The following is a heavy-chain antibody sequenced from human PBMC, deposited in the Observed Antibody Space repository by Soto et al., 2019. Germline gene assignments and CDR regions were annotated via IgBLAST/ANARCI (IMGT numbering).Heavy chain of an antibody. V-gene: IGHV1-2*06. CDR2: INPNSGDT. Sequence: QVQLVQSGAEVKKPGASVTVSCKASGYTFSDYYLHWVRQAPGQGPEWMGRINPNSGDTKFAQKCQGRVTMTRETSVRTAFMELNWLKSDDTAVYYCARESGGATATLDYYYFYMDVWGKGTTVTVSS. CDR1: GYTFSDYY. CDR3: ARESGGATATLDYYYFYMDV. J-gene: IGHJ6*03. D-gene: IGHD5-12*01.